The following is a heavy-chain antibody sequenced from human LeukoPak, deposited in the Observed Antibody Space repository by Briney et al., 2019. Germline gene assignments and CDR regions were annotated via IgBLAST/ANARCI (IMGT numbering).Heavy chain of an antibody. Sequence: GGSLRLSCAASGFTFSSYSMNWVRQAPGKGLEWVSSMSSSSSYIYYSDSVKGRFTISRDNAKNSLYLQVNSLRAEDTAVYYCARDPVEISYDYWGQGTLVTVSS. D-gene: IGHD5-24*01. V-gene: IGHV3-21*01. CDR3: ARDPVEISYDY. CDR2: MSSSSSYI. J-gene: IGHJ4*02. CDR1: GFTFSSYS.